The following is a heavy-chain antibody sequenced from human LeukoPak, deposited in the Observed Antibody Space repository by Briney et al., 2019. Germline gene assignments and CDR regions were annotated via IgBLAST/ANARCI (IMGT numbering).Heavy chain of an antibody. CDR2: ISYDGSKK. Sequence: GGSLRLSCAASGFTFSSYAIHWVRQAPGKGLEWVAVISYDGSKKYYADSVKGRFTISRDNSKNMLYLQMNSLRPEDTAVYYCAREGIAAAGEHWGQGTLVTVSS. J-gene: IGHJ1*01. CDR1: GFTFSSYA. V-gene: IGHV3-30*03. D-gene: IGHD6-13*01. CDR3: AREGIAAAGEH.